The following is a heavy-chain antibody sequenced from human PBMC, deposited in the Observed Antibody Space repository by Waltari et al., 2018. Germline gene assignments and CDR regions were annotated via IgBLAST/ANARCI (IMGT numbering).Heavy chain of an antibody. J-gene: IGHJ4*02. CDR2: ISVSDVT. Sequence: DVQLLESGGELLKPGGSLNLSCEASGLTFHNLAINWVRLTPGTGLEWVSAISVSDVTYYADSVRGRFTISRDTSKNTVYLQMNGLRAEDTAVYFCATPFYNWDDPLHSWGQGTPVTVSS. V-gene: IGHV3-23*01. CDR3: ATPFYNWDDPLHS. D-gene: IGHD1-20*01. CDR1: GLTFHNLA.